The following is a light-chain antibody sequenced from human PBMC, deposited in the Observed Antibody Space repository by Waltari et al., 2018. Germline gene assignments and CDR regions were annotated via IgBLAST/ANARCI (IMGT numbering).Light chain of an antibody. V-gene: IGLV2-8*01. CDR2: EVS. CDR3: SSYAGSNNFVV. J-gene: IGLJ2*01. Sequence: QSALTQSPSASGSPGQSVTISCTGISSDVGDYNYVSWYQQHPGKAPKVMIYEVSKRPSGVPDRFSGSKSGNTASLTVSGLQADDEADYYCSSYAGSNNFVVFGGGTKLTVL. CDR1: SSDVGDYNY.